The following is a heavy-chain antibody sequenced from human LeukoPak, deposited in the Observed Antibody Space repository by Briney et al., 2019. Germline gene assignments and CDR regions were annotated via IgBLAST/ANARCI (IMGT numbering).Heavy chain of an antibody. D-gene: IGHD5-12*01. CDR1: GYTFTGYY. Sequence: ASVKVSCKASGYTFTGYYMHWVRQPPGQGLEWMGWINPNSGGTNYAQKFQGRVTMTRDTSISTAYMELSRLRSDDTAVYYCARDRGGYDSDAFDIWGQGTMVTVSS. CDR3: ARDRGGYDSDAFDI. J-gene: IGHJ3*02. CDR2: INPNSGGT. V-gene: IGHV1-2*02.